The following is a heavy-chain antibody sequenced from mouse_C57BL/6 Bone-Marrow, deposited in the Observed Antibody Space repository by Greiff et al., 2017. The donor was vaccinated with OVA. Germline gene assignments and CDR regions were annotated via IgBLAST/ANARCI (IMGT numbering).Heavy chain of an antibody. CDR2: ISDGGSYT. J-gene: IGHJ1*03. V-gene: IGHV5-4*01. Sequence: EVKLVESGGGLVKPGGSLKLSCAASGFTFSSYAMSWVRQTPEKRLEWVATISDGGSYTYYPDNVKGRFTISRDNAKNNLYLQMSHLKSEDTAMYYCARDRVYYDYDYWYVDVWGTGTTVTVSS. CDR1: GFTFSSYA. CDR3: ARDRVYYDYDYWYVDV. D-gene: IGHD2-4*01.